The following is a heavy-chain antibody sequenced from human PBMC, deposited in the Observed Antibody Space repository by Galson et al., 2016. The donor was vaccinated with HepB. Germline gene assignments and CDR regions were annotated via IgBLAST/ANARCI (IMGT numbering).Heavy chain of an antibody. D-gene: IGHD3-16*01. J-gene: IGHJ3*02. V-gene: IGHV3-23*01. CDR3: AGVWI. Sequence: LRLSCAASGFIFTNYAMSWVRQAPGKGLEWVSNIGGRGETFFYAESVKGRFTISRDNSKSTLYLQMHSLRDEDTAVYYCAGVWIWGQGTKVTVSS. CDR1: GFIFTNYA. CDR2: IGGRGETF.